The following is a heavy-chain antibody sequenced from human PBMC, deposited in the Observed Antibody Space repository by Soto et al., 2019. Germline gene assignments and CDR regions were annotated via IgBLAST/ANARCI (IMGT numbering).Heavy chain of an antibody. V-gene: IGHV3-23*01. J-gene: IGHJ4*02. CDR3: ATDTSRVRGYYSDS. CDR2: LSGSGGST. D-gene: IGHD3-10*01. Sequence: PGGSLRLSCAASGFTFNTYAMSWVRQAPGKGLEWVSTLSGSGGSTYYADSVKGRFTISRDNSRNTLYLQMNSLRAEDTAVYYCATDTSRVRGYYSDSWGQGSLVTVSS. CDR1: GFTFNTYA.